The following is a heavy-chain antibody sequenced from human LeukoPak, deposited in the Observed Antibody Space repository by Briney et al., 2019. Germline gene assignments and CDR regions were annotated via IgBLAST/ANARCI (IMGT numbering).Heavy chain of an antibody. CDR3: ARDRYNWNEDYYYYYMDV. CDR1: GGTFSSYA. Sequence: SVKVSCKASGGTFSSYAISWVRQAPGQGLEWMGGIIPIFGTANYAQKFQGRVTITADESTSPAYMELSSLRSEDTAVYYCARDRYNWNEDYYYYYMDVWGKGTTVTVSS. CDR2: IIPIFGTA. V-gene: IGHV1-69*13. J-gene: IGHJ6*03. D-gene: IGHD1-1*01.